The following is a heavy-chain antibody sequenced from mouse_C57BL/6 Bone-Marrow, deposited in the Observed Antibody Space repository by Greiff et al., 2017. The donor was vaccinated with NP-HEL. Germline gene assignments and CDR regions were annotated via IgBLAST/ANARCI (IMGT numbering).Heavy chain of an antibody. CDR3: IFYGYDVGYFDV. Sequence: EVQLQQSGAELVRPGASVKLSCTASGFNIKDDYMHWVKQRPEQGLEWIGWIDPENGDTEYASKFRGKATITADTSSNTAYLQLSSLTSEDTAVYYCIFYGYDVGYFDVWGTGTTVTVSS. D-gene: IGHD2-2*01. CDR2: IDPENGDT. CDR1: GFNIKDDY. J-gene: IGHJ1*03. V-gene: IGHV14-4*01.